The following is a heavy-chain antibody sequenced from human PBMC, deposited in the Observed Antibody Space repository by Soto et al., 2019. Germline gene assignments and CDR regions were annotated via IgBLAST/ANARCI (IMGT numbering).Heavy chain of an antibody. D-gene: IGHD5-12*01. CDR1: GFSISNARMG. Sequence: QVTLKESGPVLVKPTEPLTLTCTVSGFSISNARMGVSGIRQPPGKALKWLAHIFSNDEKAYSTSLKSRLTISKDTSKSQVVLTMTNMDPVDTATYYCARIPQYSGYEYWGQGTLVTVSS. CDR2: IFSNDEK. V-gene: IGHV2-26*01. CDR3: ARIPQYSGYEY. J-gene: IGHJ4*02.